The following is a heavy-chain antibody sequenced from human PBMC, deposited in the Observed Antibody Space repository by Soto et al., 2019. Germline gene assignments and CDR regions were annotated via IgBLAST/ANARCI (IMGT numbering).Heavy chain of an antibody. CDR1: GFTFSSYA. V-gene: IGHV3-30-3*01. CDR3: ARDGGPITMIVVVIISYYFDY. CDR2: ISYDGSNK. Sequence: QVQLVESGGGVVQPGRSLRLSCAASGFTFSSYAMHWVRQAPGKGLEWVAVISYDGSNKYYADSVKGRFTISRDNSKNTLYLQINSLRAEDTAVYYCARDGGPITMIVVVIISYYFDYWGQGTLVTVSS. J-gene: IGHJ4*02. D-gene: IGHD3-22*01.